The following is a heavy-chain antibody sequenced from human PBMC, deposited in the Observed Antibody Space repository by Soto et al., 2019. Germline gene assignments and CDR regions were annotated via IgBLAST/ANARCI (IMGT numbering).Heavy chain of an antibody. CDR2: IIPIFGTA. CDR3: ARVSSSWYKDYFDS. J-gene: IGHJ4*02. CDR1: GGTFSGYA. V-gene: IGHV1-69*12. D-gene: IGHD6-13*01. Sequence: QVQLVQSGAEVKKPGSSVKVSCKASGGTFSGYAISWVRQAPGQGLEWMGGIIPIFGTANYAQKFQGRVTITADESTSTAYRELSSLRSEDTAVYYCARVSSSWYKDYFDSWGQGTLVTVSS.